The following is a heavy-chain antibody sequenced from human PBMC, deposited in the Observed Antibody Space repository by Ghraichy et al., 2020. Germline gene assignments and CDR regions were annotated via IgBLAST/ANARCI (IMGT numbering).Heavy chain of an antibody. CDR1: GFTFDDNV. J-gene: IGHJ4*02. CDR2: ISWNSGSI. Sequence: GGSLRLSCAASGFTFDDNVMHWVRQAPGKGLEWVSGISWNSGSIGYADSVKGRFTISRDNTKNSLYLQMNSLRTEDTALYYCAKDAKYGGILAVSEYYFDYWGQGTLVTVSS. CDR3: AKDAKYGGILAVSEYYFDY. V-gene: IGHV3-9*01. D-gene: IGHD2-15*01.